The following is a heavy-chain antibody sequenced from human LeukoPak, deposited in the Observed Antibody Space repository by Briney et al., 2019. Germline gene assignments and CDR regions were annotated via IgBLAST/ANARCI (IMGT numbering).Heavy chain of an antibody. CDR3: ARVDIVATGRSDYYYYYYMDV. CDR1: GFTFDDYG. V-gene: IGHV3-20*04. J-gene: IGHJ6*03. CDR2: INWNGGST. Sequence: GGSLRLSCAASGFTFDDYGMSWVRQAPGKGLEWVSGINWNGGSTGYADSVKGRFTISRDNAKNSLYLQMNSLRAEDTALYYCARVDIVATGRSDYYYYYYMDVWGKGTRSPSP. D-gene: IGHD5-12*01.